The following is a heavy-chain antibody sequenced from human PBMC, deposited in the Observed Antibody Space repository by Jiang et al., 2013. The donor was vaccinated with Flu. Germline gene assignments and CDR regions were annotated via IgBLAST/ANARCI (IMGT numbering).Heavy chain of an antibody. CDR3: ARHQPAIYYPDY. D-gene: IGHD3-22*01. J-gene: IGHJ4*02. Sequence: GAEVKKPGESLKISCKASGYSFTNYWVAWVRQMPGEGLEWLGIIYPGNSDTRYSPSFQGQVTFSVDKSISTAYLQWYSLKASDTAMYYCARHQPAIYYPDYWGQGTLVTVSS. CDR1: GYSFTNYW. CDR2: IYPGNSDT. V-gene: IGHV5-51*01.